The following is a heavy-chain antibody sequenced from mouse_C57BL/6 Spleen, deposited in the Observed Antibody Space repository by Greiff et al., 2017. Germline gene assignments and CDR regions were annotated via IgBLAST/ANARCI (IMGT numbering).Heavy chain of an antibody. D-gene: IGHD1-1*01. CDR2: ISPGDGDT. V-gene: IGHV1-80*01. CDR1: GYAFSSSW. J-gene: IGHJ4*01. Sequence: QVQLQQSGAELVKPGASVKISCKASGYAFSSSWMNWVKQRPGKGLEWIGQISPGDGDTNYNGKFKGKATLTADKSSSTAYMQLSSLTSEDSAVYFCARENYGSSYEGGAMDYWGQGTSVTVSS. CDR3: ARENYGSSYEGGAMDY.